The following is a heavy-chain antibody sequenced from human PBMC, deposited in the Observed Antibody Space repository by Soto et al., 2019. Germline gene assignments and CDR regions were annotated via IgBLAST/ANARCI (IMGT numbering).Heavy chain of an antibody. V-gene: IGHV3-64*02. J-gene: IGHJ6*02. D-gene: IGHD2-15*01. CDR1: GFTFSSYA. CDR3: ARSRGLEYCSGGSCPWAGYYYGMDV. CDR2: ISSNGGST. Sequence: GGSLRLSCAASGFTFSSYAMHWVRQAPGKGLEYVSAISSNGGSTYYADSVKGRFTISRDNSKNTLYLQMGSLRAEDMAVYYCARSRGLEYCSGGSCPWAGYYYGMDVWGQGTTVTVSS.